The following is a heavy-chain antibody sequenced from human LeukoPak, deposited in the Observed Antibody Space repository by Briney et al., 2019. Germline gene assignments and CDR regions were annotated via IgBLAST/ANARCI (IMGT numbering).Heavy chain of an antibody. D-gene: IGHD2-8*02. CDR1: GFTVSSNY. CDR2: IYSGGSA. CDR3: ANLPTGKY. Sequence: PGGSLRLSCAASGFTVSSNYMSWVRQAPGKGLEWVSVIYSGGSAYYADSLKGRFTISRDNSKNTLYFQMNSLTAEDTAVYYCANLPTGKYWGQGTLVTVSS. V-gene: IGHV3-53*01. J-gene: IGHJ4*02.